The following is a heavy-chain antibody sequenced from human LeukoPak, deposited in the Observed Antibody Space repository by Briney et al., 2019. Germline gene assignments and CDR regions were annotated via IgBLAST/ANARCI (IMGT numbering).Heavy chain of an antibody. D-gene: IGHD5-12*01. Sequence: GGSLRLSCADSGFLFSNSWMAWVRQAPGRGLEWFANINQDGSAKTCVDSVKGRFTISRDNAKNSLYLQMNSLTAEDTAMYYCARDSGYNAFDYWGQGTLVTVSS. J-gene: IGHJ4*02. V-gene: IGHV3-7*05. CDR1: GFLFSNSW. CDR3: ARDSGYNAFDY. CDR2: INQDGSAK.